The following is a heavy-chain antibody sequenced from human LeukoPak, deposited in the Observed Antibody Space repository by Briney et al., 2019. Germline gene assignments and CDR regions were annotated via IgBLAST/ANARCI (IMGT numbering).Heavy chain of an antibody. J-gene: IGHJ4*02. CDR2: IKQDGSEK. CDR1: GFTFSSYW. D-gene: IGHD5-12*01. Sequence: GGSLRLSCAASGFTFSSYWMSWVRQAPGKGLEWVANIKQDGSEKYYVDSVKGRFTISRDNAKNSLYLQMNSLRAEDTAVYYCARYGYSGYDLDPYYFDYWGQGTLVTVSS. CDR3: ARYGYSGYDLDPYYFDY. V-gene: IGHV3-7*01.